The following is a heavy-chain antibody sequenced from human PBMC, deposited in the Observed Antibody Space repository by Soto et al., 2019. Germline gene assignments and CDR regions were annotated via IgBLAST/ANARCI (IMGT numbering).Heavy chain of an antibody. J-gene: IGHJ6*03. V-gene: IGHV4-59*01. CDR1: GGSISSYY. CDR3: ARDRIAAAGTLDYYYYMDV. CDR2: IYYSGST. D-gene: IGHD6-13*01. Sequence: PSETLSLTCTVSGGSISSYYWSWIRQPPGKGLEWIGYIYYSGSTNYNPSLKSRVTISVDTSKNPFSLKLSSVTAADTAVYYCARDRIAAAGTLDYYYYMDVWGKGTTVTVSS.